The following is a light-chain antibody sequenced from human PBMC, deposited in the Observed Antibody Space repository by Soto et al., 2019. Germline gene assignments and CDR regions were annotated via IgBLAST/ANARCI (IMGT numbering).Light chain of an antibody. CDR2: GSS. J-gene: IGKJ3*01. CDR3: LLYGSSPIFT. CDR1: QSISSSC. Sequence: EIVLTQSPGTLSLSPGERATLSCRTSQSISSSCLAWYRQKPGQVPRLLIHGSSSRATGIPDRFSGSGSGTDFTLTISRLEPEDFAVYYCLLYGSSPIFTFGPGTKVDIK. V-gene: IGKV3-20*01.